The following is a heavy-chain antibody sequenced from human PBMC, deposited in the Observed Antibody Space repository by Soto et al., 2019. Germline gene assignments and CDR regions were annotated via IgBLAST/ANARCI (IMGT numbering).Heavy chain of an antibody. CDR1: GFTFSSYA. V-gene: IGHV3-30-3*01. D-gene: IGHD3-22*01. J-gene: IGHJ6*02. CDR3: ARDRDYDSSGYYVYYYSGMDV. CDR2: ISYDGSNK. Sequence: GGSLRLSCAASGFTFSSYAMHWVRQAPGKGLEWVAVISYDGSNKYYADSVKGRFTISRDNSNNTLYLQMNSLRAEDTAVYYCARDRDYDSSGYYVYYYSGMDVWGQGTTVTVSS.